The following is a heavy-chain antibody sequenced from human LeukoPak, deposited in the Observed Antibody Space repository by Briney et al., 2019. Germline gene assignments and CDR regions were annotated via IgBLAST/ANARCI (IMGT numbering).Heavy chain of an antibody. CDR3: ARIGYSSSTFDY. J-gene: IGHJ4*02. V-gene: IGHV3-7*01. CDR2: IKQDGSHN. D-gene: IGHD6-6*01. CDR1: GFTFSSYW. Sequence: GGSLRLSCAASGFTFSSYWMSWVRQAPGKGLEWAANIKQDGSHNYYVDSVKGRFTVSRDNAKNSLYLQMNSLRAEDTAVYYCARIGYSSSTFDYWGQGTLVTVSS.